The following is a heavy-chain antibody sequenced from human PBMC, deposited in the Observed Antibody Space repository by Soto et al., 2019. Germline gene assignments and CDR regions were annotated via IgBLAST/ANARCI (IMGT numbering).Heavy chain of an antibody. CDR1: GFTFSDYA. CDR2: ISDSGGSR. CDR3: STRDFLTGSTYFFDS. V-gene: IGHV3-23*01. D-gene: IGHD3-9*01. J-gene: IGHJ4*02. Sequence: GGSLRLSCAVAGFTFSDYAMSWVRQAPGKGLEWVPDISDSGGSRQYADSVKGRFTISRDNSKNTLYLQMNSLRAEDTAFYYCSTRDFLTGSTYFFDSWGPGTLVTSPQ.